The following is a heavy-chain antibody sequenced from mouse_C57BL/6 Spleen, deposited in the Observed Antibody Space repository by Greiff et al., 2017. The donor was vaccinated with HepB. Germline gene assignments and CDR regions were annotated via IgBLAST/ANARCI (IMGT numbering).Heavy chain of an antibody. D-gene: IGHD2-5*01. Sequence: QVQLQQSGPELVKPGASVKISCKASGYAFSSSWMNWVKQRPGKGLEWIGRIYPGDGDTNYNGKFKGKATLTADKSSSTAYMQLSSLTSEDSAVYFCARESNYGYFDYWGQGTTLTVSS. CDR1: GYAFSSSW. CDR2: IYPGDGDT. J-gene: IGHJ2*01. CDR3: ARESNYGYFDY. V-gene: IGHV1-82*01.